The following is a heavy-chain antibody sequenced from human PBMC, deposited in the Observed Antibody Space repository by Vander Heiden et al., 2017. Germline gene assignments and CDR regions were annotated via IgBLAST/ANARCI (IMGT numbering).Heavy chain of an antibody. Sequence: GGLVQPGGSLRLSCAASGFTFSSYAMSWVRQAPGKGLEWVSAISGSGGSTYYADAGKGRFTISRDNAKNTPDLQMNSMRAEDTAVYYCAKLSGEPAAGTRFKHGGQGTLVTVSS. CDR2: ISGSGGST. CDR1: GFTFSSYA. CDR3: AKLSGEPAAGTRFKH. D-gene: IGHD6-13*01. V-gene: IGHV3-23*01. J-gene: IGHJ1*01.